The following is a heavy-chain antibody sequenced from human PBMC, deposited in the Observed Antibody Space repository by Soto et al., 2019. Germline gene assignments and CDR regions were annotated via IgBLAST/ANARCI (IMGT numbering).Heavy chain of an antibody. J-gene: IGHJ5*02. CDR2: ISSSSSTI. CDR3: ARVMAIDGYSGYAA. CDR1: GFTFSSYS. V-gene: IGHV3-48*02. D-gene: IGHD5-12*01. Sequence: GGSLRLSCAASGFTFSSYSMNWVRQAPGKGLEWVSYISSSSSTIYYADSVKGRFTISRDNAKNSLYLQMNSLRDEDTAVYYCARVMAIDGYSGYAAWGQGTLVTVSS.